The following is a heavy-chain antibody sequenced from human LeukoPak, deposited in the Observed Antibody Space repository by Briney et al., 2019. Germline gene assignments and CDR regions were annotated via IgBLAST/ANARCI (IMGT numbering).Heavy chain of an antibody. V-gene: IGHV1-2*02. CDR2: INPNSGGT. CDR1: GYTFTGYY. J-gene: IGHJ3*02. D-gene: IGHD7-27*01. CDR3: ARQPRLGTAFDI. Sequence: ASVKVSCKASGYTFTGYYMHWVRQAPGQGLEWMGWINPNSGGTNYAQKFQGRVTMTRETSISTAYMELSRLGSDDTAVYYCARQPRLGTAFDIWGQGTMVTVSS.